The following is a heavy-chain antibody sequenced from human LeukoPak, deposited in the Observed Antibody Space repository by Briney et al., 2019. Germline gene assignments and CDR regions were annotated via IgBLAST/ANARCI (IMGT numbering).Heavy chain of an antibody. V-gene: IGHV3-33*01. Sequence: GSLRLSCAASGFTFSNYGMHWVRQAPGKGLEWVAVIWYDGNSKYYADSVKGRFTISRDNSRSTLYLQMNSLRADASAMYYCTRPAGDYATGGFDIWGQGTLVTVSS. CDR2: IWYDGNSK. J-gene: IGHJ3*02. CDR3: TRPAGDYATGGFDI. CDR1: GFTFSNYG. D-gene: IGHD4-17*01.